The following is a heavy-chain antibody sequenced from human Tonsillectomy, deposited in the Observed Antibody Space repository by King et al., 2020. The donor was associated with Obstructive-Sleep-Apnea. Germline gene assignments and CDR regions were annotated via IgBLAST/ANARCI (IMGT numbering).Heavy chain of an antibody. CDR1: GFTFSNYG. J-gene: IGHJ2*01. V-gene: IGHV3-30*18. Sequence: VQLVESGGGVVQPGRSLRLSCAASGFTFSNYGMHWVRQAPGKGLEWVAVISYDGSNKYYADSVKGRFTISRDNSKNTLYLQMNSPRAEDTAVYYCAKDRGDSPYWYFDLGGRRTPVTVSS. D-gene: IGHD4-17*01. CDR2: ISYDGSNK. CDR3: AKDRGDSPYWYFDL.